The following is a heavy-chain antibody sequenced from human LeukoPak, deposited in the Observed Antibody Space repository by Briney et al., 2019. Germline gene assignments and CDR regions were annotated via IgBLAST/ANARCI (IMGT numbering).Heavy chain of an antibody. CDR2: ISNSGGRT. Sequence: GGSLRLSCAASGLTFSTYAMSRVHQAPGKGLEWVSAISNSGGRTYYADSVKGRFAISRDNSKNTLYLQMNSLRAEDTATYYCAKDHTLWAGAYYFDYWGQGALVTVSS. CDR1: GLTFSTYA. V-gene: IGHV3-23*01. J-gene: IGHJ4*02. D-gene: IGHD3/OR15-3a*01. CDR3: AKDHTLWAGAYYFDY.